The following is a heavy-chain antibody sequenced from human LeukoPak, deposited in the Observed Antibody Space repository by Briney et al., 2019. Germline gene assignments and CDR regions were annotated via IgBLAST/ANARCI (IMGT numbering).Heavy chain of an antibody. CDR3: ARGRRKYQLRFPDY. Sequence: PSETLSLTCAVYGGSFSGYYWSWIRKPPGKGLEWIGEINHSGSTNYNPSLKSRVTISVDTSKNQFSLKLSSVTAADTAVYYCARGRRKYQLRFPDYWGQGTLVTVSS. CDR2: INHSGST. V-gene: IGHV4-34*01. D-gene: IGHD2-2*01. J-gene: IGHJ4*02. CDR1: GGSFSGYY.